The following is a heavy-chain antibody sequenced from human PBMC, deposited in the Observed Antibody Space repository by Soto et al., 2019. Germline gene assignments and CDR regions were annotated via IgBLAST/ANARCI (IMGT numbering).Heavy chain of an antibody. CDR3: ARSSGWRQVVGYKYGLDV. CDR2: ISGSGTYT. CDR1: GFTVSDHY. D-gene: IGHD3-22*01. J-gene: IGHJ6*02. V-gene: IGHV3-11*06. Sequence: QVQLVESGGGLVKPGGSLRLSCAVSGFTVSDHYMTWIRQAPGKGLEWVSYISGSGTYTNYADSVKGRFIISRGIAPNSLWLQINSLRAEDTAVYYCARSSGWRQVVGYKYGLDVWGQGTAVTVSS.